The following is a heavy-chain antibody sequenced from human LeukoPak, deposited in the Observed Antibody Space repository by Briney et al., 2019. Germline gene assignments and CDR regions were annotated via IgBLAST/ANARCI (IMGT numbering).Heavy chain of an antibody. V-gene: IGHV4-59*12. CDR3: ARDPLYYYDSSVWAFDI. J-gene: IGHJ3*02. D-gene: IGHD3-22*01. CDR1: GDSINNYY. Sequence: SETLSLTCTVSGDSINNYYWSWIRQTPEKGLEWIGYMSYSGRSDYGPSLKSRVTMSIDTSKNQFSLRMTSVTAADTAVYYCARDPLYYYDSSVWAFDIWGQGTMVTVSS. CDR2: MSYSGRS.